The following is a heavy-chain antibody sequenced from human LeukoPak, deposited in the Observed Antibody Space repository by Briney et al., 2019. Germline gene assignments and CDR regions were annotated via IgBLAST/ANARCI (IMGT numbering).Heavy chain of an antibody. J-gene: IGHJ4*02. CDR1: GFTFSSYW. CDR2: INSDGSST. Sequence: GGSLRLSCAASGFTFSSYWMHWVRQAPGKGLVWVSRINSDGSSTSYADSVKGRFTISRDNAKNTLYLQMDSLRAEDTAVYYCARKAGGYSYGPLDYWGQGTLVTVSS. V-gene: IGHV3-74*01. D-gene: IGHD5-18*01. CDR3: ARKAGGYSYGPLDY.